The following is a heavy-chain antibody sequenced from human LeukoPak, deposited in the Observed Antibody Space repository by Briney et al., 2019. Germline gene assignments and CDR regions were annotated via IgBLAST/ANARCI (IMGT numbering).Heavy chain of an antibody. CDR3: ARDRQPYYHYYGMDV. V-gene: IGHV3-30-3*01. Sequence: GGSLRLSCAASGFTFSSYAMHWVRQAPGKGLEWEAVISFDGSKTYYADSLKGRCTISRDNSKNTLYLQMNSLRAEDTAAYYCARDRQPYYHYYGMDVWGQGTTVTVSS. CDR1: GFTFSSYA. CDR2: ISFDGSKT. J-gene: IGHJ6*02. D-gene: IGHD6-6*01.